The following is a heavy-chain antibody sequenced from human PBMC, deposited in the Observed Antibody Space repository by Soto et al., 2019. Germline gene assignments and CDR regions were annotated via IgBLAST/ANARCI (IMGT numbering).Heavy chain of an antibody. D-gene: IGHD6-13*01. V-gene: IGHV3-30*18. CDR2: IAYDGSNN. CDR3: AKDEEGSSWSGAYYYYGMDV. J-gene: IGHJ6*02. CDR1: GFTFSSYS. Sequence: HPGGSLRLSCAASGFTFSSYSVHWVRQAPGKGLELVAVIAYDGSNNYYAAAVKRRSTISRDNSKNALYLQMNSLRAEDTAVYYCAKDEEGSSWSGAYYYYGMDVWGQGATVTVSS.